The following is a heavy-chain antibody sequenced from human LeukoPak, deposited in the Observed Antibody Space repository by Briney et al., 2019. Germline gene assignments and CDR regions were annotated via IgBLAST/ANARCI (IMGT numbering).Heavy chain of an antibody. CDR3: ARGKGIFGVVISYYYYYYMDV. V-gene: IGHV1-69*13. J-gene: IGHJ6*03. CDR1: GGTFSSYA. D-gene: IGHD3-3*01. Sequence: SVKVSCKASGGTFSSYAISWVRQAPGQGLEWMGGIIPILGTANYAQKFQGRVTITADESTSTAYMELSSLRSEDTAVYYCARGKGIFGVVISYYYYYYMDVWGKGTTVTVSS. CDR2: IIPILGTA.